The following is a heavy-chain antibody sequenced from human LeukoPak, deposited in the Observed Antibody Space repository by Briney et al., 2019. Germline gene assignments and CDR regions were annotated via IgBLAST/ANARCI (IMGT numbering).Heavy chain of an antibody. CDR3: ARALSGDFWSGYQDH. CDR1: GYRFISYG. D-gene: IGHD3-3*01. CDR2: ISAYNGNT. Sequence: SVKVSCKASGYRFISYGFSWVRQAPGQGLDWMGWISAYNGNTNYAQKFQGRVTMTTDTSTSTVYMEVRSLRSDDTAVYYCARALSGDFWSGYQDHWGQGTLVTVSS. V-gene: IGHV1-18*01. J-gene: IGHJ4*02.